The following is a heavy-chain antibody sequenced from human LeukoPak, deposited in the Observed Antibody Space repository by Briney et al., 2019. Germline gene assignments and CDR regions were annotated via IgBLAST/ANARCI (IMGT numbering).Heavy chain of an antibody. J-gene: IGHJ6*02. CDR3: ARDRYSSSWYYYGMDV. CDR1: GYTFTSYG. Sequence: ASVKVSCKASGYTFTSYGISWVRQAPGQGLEWMGWISAYNGNTNYAQKFQGRVTITADESTSTAYMELSSLRSEDTAVYYCARDRYSSSWYYYGMDVWGQGTTVTVSS. D-gene: IGHD6-13*01. V-gene: IGHV1-18*01. CDR2: ISAYNGNT.